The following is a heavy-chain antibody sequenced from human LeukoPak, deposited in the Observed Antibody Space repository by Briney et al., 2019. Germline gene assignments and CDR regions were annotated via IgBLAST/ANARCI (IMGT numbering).Heavy chain of an antibody. CDR2: ISYSGST. V-gene: IGHV4-59*01. D-gene: IGHD3-10*01. CDR3: AKARSSAWNFDL. CDR1: GDSIRTYS. J-gene: IGHJ2*01. Sequence: SETLSLTCTVSGDSIRTYSGIWIRQPPGKGLECIGYISYSGSTNFNPSLQSRVTMSLATSKNQFSLKLNSVTAADAAWDYCAKARSSAWNFDLWGSGNLVTVSS.